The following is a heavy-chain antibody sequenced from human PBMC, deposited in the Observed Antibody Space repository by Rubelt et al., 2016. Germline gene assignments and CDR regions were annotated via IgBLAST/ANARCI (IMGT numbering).Heavy chain of an antibody. J-gene: IGHJ5*02. CDR3: ARDPTTRFTSTGWFDP. CDR1: GYTFTSYG. D-gene: IGHD5-12*01. CDR2: ISAYGGNK. Sequence: QVQLVQSGAEVKKPGASVKVSCQASGYTFTSYGISWVRQAPGQGLEWMGWISAYGGNKNYAQKLQGRGTMTTDRSTSTAYMELRSLRSDDPAVYYCARDPTTRFTSTGWFDPWGQGTLVTVSS. V-gene: IGHV1-18*01.